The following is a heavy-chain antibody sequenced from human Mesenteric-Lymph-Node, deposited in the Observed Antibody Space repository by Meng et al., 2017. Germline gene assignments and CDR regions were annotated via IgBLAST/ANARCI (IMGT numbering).Heavy chain of an antibody. Sequence: GESLKISCAASGFTFSSYSMNWVRQAPGKGLEWVSSISSSSSYIYYADSVKGRFTISRDNAKNSLYLQMNSLRAEDTAVYYCASDCIVGACTDYWGQGTLVTVSS. V-gene: IGHV3-21*01. CDR3: ASDCIVGACTDY. CDR2: ISSSSSYI. J-gene: IGHJ4*02. D-gene: IGHD1-26*01. CDR1: GFTFSSYS.